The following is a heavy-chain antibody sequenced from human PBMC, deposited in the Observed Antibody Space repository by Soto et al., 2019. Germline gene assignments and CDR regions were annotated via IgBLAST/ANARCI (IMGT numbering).Heavy chain of an antibody. CDR1: GYSFTSYW. CDR3: ARHYDFCSGYSYYYYGMDV. Sequence: EVQLVQSGAEVKKPGESLKISCKGSGYSFTSYWIGWVRQMPGKGLEWMGIIYPGDSDTRYSPSFQGQVTISADKSISTAYLQWSSLKASDTAMYYCARHYDFCSGYSYYYYGMDVWGQGTTVTVSS. J-gene: IGHJ6*02. V-gene: IGHV5-51*01. CDR2: IYPGDSDT. D-gene: IGHD3-3*01.